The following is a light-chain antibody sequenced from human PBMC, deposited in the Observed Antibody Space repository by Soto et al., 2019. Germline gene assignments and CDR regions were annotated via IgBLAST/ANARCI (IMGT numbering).Light chain of an antibody. CDR1: QSVSSSY. Sequence: EIVFTQPRGTLSLSTGERATLSCRAIQSVSSSYLAWYQQKPGQAPRLLIYGASSRATGIPDRFSGSGSGTDFTLTISRLEPEDFAVYYCQQYGSSLKRTFCQGTMVAIK. CDR3: QQYGSSLKRT. V-gene: IGKV3-20*01. J-gene: IGKJ1*01. CDR2: GAS.